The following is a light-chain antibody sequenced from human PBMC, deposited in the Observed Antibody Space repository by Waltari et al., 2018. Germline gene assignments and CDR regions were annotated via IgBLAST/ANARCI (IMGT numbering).Light chain of an antibody. Sequence: DIQLTQSHSSVSASVGDRVTIPCRASQDISRFLAWYRQRPGKAPEFLISAASTLQSGVPSRFSGSGSGTDFTLTISSLQPEDFATYYCQQANSFPLTFGQGTRLEIK. CDR3: QQANSFPLT. CDR2: AAS. V-gene: IGKV1-12*01. CDR1: QDISRF. J-gene: IGKJ5*01.